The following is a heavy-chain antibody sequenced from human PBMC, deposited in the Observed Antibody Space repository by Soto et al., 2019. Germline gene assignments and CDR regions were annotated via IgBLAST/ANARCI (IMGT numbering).Heavy chain of an antibody. J-gene: IGHJ3*02. CDR2: ISSSGSTI. D-gene: IGHD3-3*01. Sequence: GGSLRLSCAASGVTFSDYYMSWIRQAPGKGLEWVSYISSSGSTIYYADSVKGRFTISRDNAKNSLYLQMNSLRAEDTAVYYCARDPYYDFWSGYRDALDSWGQGTMVTVSS. CDR1: GVTFSDYY. CDR3: ARDPYYDFWSGYRDALDS. V-gene: IGHV3-11*01.